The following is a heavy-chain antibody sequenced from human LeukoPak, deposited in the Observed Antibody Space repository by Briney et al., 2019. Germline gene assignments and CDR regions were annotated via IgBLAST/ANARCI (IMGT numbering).Heavy chain of an antibody. Sequence: SETLSLTCAVYGGSFSGYYWSWIRQPPGKGLEWIGEINHSGSTNYNPSHKSRVTISVDTSKNQFSLKLSSVTAADTAVYYCARGRWDIVATDYYYYGMDVWGQGTTVTVSS. CDR3: ARGRWDIVATDYYYYGMDV. V-gene: IGHV4-34*01. D-gene: IGHD5-12*01. CDR1: GGSFSGYY. CDR2: INHSGST. J-gene: IGHJ6*02.